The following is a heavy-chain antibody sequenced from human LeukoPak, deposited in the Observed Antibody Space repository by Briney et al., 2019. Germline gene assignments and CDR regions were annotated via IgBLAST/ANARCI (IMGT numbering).Heavy chain of an antibody. Sequence: SETLSLTCSVSGGSISSYYWSWIRQPPGKGLEWIGCIYYNGRTHYNPSLESRVTISVDTSKSQFSLQLHSVTAADTAVYYCARVFCSSTSCQKTFDYWGQGSLVTVSS. CDR2: IYYNGRT. D-gene: IGHD2-2*01. CDR1: GGSISSYY. V-gene: IGHV4-59*01. J-gene: IGHJ4*02. CDR3: ARVFCSSTSCQKTFDY.